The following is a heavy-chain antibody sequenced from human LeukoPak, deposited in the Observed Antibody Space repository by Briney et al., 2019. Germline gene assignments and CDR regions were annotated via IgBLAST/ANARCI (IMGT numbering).Heavy chain of an antibody. Sequence: PSETLSLTCTVSGGSITSRTYYWGWIRQPPGKGLEWIGSIHYSGSTYYSPSLKSRVTISVDTSKNQFSLMLRSVTAADTAVYYCTRVECSDGRCYTFDYWGPGTLVIVSS. CDR1: GGSITSRTYY. CDR2: IHYSGST. CDR3: TRVECSDGRCYTFDY. D-gene: IGHD2-15*01. V-gene: IGHV4-39*07. J-gene: IGHJ4*02.